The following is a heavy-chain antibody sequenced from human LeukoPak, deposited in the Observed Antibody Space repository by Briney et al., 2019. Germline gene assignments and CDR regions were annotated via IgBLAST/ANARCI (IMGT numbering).Heavy chain of an antibody. CDR3: ARRIPTSRMRDV. J-gene: IGHJ6*04. CDR1: GASTSTHH. V-gene: IGHV4-59*11. CDR2: LFNSGGT. D-gene: IGHD2-15*01. Sequence: SETLSLTCTVSGASTSTHHWSWIRQPPGQGLEWIGDLFNSGGTNYNASLKSRVTISVDTSKKQVSLKLSPVTAADTAVYYCARRIPTSRMRDVCGEGNTVTVTS.